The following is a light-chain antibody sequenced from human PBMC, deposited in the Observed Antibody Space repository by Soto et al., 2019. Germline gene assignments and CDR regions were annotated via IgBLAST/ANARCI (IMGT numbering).Light chain of an antibody. Sequence: DLVMTQSPLSLPVTPGEPASISCRSSQSLLHSSGFNYLDWYLQKPGQSPQLLIYLGSIVATGVXDXSSGSGSGTDCTLKISRVEAEDVGVYYCMQALQTQLTFGGGTKVEIK. CDR3: MQALQTQLT. CDR1: QSLLHSSGFNY. CDR2: LGS. V-gene: IGKV2-28*01. J-gene: IGKJ4*01.